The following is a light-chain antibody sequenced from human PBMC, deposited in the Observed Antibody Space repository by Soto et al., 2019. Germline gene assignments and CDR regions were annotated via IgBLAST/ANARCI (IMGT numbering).Light chain of an antibody. V-gene: IGKV3-11*01. CDR3: HQRSNWPPDT. CDR2: GAS. J-gene: IGKJ5*01. Sequence: EIVLPQSPDTLSLSPGARSSLSGRARPSVHTFLAWYQQKPGQAPPLLIYGASTRATGVPARFSGSGSGTDFTLTISSLEPEDFAVYYCHQRSNWPPDTFGKGTRLEIK. CDR1: PSVHTF.